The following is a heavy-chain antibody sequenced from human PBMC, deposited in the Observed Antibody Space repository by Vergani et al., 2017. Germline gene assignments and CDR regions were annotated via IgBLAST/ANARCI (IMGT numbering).Heavy chain of an antibody. J-gene: IGHJ4*02. CDR2: ISGHGDRT. Sequence: EVHLLESGGGQVEAGGSLSLSCVASGFTFSNSAMSWVRQTSGKGLEWVSAISGHGDRTYYADSVKGRFTISRDNSKNTVYLQMNSLKAEDRATYYCAGEERSNTSPFVGDWGQGTLVTV. D-gene: IGHD2/OR15-2a*01. CDR3: AGEERSNTSPFVGD. CDR1: GFTFSNSA. V-gene: IGHV3-23*01.